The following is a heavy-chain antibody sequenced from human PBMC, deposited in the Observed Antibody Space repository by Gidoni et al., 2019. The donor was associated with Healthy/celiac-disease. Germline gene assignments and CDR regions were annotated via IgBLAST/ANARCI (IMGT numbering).Heavy chain of an antibody. D-gene: IGHD5-12*01. J-gene: IGHJ4*02. V-gene: IGHV3-33*01. CDR2: IWYDGSNK. CDR3: ARDARDSGYDAYFDY. CDR1: GFTFSSDG. Sequence: QVQLVESGGGVVQPGRSLRLSCAASGFTFSSDGMPWVRQAPGKGLDWVAVIWYDGSNKYYADSVKGRFTISRDNSKNTLYLQMNSLRAEDTAVYYCARDARDSGYDAYFDYWGQGTLVTVSS.